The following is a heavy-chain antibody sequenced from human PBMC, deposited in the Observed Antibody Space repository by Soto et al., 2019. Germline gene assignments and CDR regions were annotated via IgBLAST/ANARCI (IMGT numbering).Heavy chain of an antibody. D-gene: IGHD6-19*01. CDR2: ISGSGGST. Sequence: EVQLLESGGGLVQPGGSLRLSCAASGFTFSSYAMSWVRQAPGKGLEWVSAISGSGGSTYYADSVKGWFTISRDNSKNTLYLQMNSLRAEDTAVYYCAKDSYPRGLIAVAGNWFDPWGQGTLVTVSS. CDR1: GFTFSSYA. J-gene: IGHJ5*02. V-gene: IGHV3-23*01. CDR3: AKDSYPRGLIAVAGNWFDP.